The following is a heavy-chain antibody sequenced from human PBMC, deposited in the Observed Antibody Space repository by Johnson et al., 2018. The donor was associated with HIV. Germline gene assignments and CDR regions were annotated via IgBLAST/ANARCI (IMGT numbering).Heavy chain of an antibody. D-gene: IGHD6-6*01. J-gene: IGHJ3*02. Sequence: QVQLVESEGGVVQPGGSLKLSCAASGFTFSNYGMHWVRQAPGKGLEWVAFIRYDGSNRIYADSVKGRFTISRDNSKNPLYLQMNSLGAEETAVYYCARDAGSSSSWGAFDIWGQGTMVTVSS. CDR1: GFTFSNYG. CDR2: IRYDGSNR. CDR3: ARDAGSSSSWGAFDI. V-gene: IGHV3-30*02.